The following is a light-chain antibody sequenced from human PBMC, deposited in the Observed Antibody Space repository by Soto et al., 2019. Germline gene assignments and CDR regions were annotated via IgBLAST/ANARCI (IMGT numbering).Light chain of an antibody. CDR3: MQGTHWRTT. CDR2: KXS. J-gene: IGKJ5*01. Sequence: DVMMTQAPLSLPVTIGQPASVAXRPNQSLVRSDGIAHFRFXQQRRGXSPSXXXYKXSNREYGLPARFSGSGSGTDFARKIIRVEAQDGGTYYCMQGTHWRTTFAQGTRVEIK. V-gene: IGKV2-30*02. CDR1: QSLVRSDGIAH.